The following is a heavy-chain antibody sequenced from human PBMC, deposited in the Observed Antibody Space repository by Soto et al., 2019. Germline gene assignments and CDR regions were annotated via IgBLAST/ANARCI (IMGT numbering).Heavy chain of an antibody. Sequence: QVQLQESGPGLVKPSQTLSLTCTVSAASIISGNHYWTWVRQHPGKALEWIGYIYHSGSTYYNPSLRSRVTISVDASKNQFSLKLNSVTAADTVVYYCARVGVPAVIDYWGQGTLVTVSS. CDR2: IYHSGST. CDR3: ARVGVPAVIDY. J-gene: IGHJ4*02. CDR1: AASIISGNHY. D-gene: IGHD2-2*01. V-gene: IGHV4-31*03.